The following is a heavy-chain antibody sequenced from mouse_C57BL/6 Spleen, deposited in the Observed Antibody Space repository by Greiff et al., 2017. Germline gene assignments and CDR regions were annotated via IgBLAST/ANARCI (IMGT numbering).Heavy chain of an antibody. CDR2: ISDGGSHT. D-gene: IGHD1-1*01. Sequence: EVQLVESGGGLVKPGGSLKLSCAASGFTFSSYAMSWVRQTPEKRLEWVATISDGGSHTYYPDNVKGRFTISRDNAKNNLYLQMSHLSAEDTAMYYCARDVGSSYCYFDVWGTGTTVTVSS. CDR3: ARDVGSSYCYFDV. V-gene: IGHV5-4*01. CDR1: GFTFSSYA. J-gene: IGHJ1*03.